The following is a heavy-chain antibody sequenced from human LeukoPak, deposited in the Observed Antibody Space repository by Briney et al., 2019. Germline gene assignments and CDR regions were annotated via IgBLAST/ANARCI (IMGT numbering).Heavy chain of an antibody. CDR1: GFTFSSYA. CDR3: AKWGDYDVLTGYYVSDY. V-gene: IGHV3-23*01. D-gene: IGHD3-9*01. CDR2: ITGSGGNT. Sequence: GASLRLSCAASGFTFSSYAMSWVRQAPGKGLEWVSAITGSGGNTYYADSVKGRFTISRDNSKNTVFLQMNSLRAEDTAVYYCAKWGDYDVLTGYYVSDYWGQGTLVTVSS. J-gene: IGHJ4*02.